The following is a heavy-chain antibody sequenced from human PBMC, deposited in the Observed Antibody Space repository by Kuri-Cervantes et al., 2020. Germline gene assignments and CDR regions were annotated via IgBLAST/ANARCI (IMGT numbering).Heavy chain of an antibody. J-gene: IGHJ3*02. V-gene: IGHV3-48*01. CDR2: ISSSSSTI. Sequence: ETLSLTCAASGFTFSSYSMNWVRQAPGKGLEWVSYISSSSSTIYYADSVKGRFTISRDNSKNTLYLQMNSLRAEDTAVYYCAKSALGAFDIWGQGTMVTVSS. D-gene: IGHD3-16*01. CDR1: GFTFSSYS. CDR3: AKSALGAFDI.